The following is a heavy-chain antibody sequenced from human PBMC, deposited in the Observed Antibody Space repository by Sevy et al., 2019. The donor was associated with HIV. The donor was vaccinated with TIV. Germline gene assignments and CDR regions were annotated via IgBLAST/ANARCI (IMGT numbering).Heavy chain of an antibody. V-gene: IGHV3-21*01. CDR3: ASDRGLLSFGEFDP. J-gene: IGHJ5*02. Sequence: GGSLRLSCAASGFTFSSYSMNWVRQAPGKGLEWVSSISSSSSYIYYADSVKGRFTISRDKAKNSPYLQMNSLRAENTAVYYCASDRGLLSFGEFDPWGQGTLVTVSS. D-gene: IGHD3-10*01. CDR1: GFTFSSYS. CDR2: ISSSSSYI.